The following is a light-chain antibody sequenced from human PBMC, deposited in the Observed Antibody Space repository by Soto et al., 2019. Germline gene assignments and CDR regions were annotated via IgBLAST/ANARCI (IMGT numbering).Light chain of an antibody. CDR2: DAS. J-gene: IGKJ4*01. CDR3: QQRSNWPSLT. Sequence: EVVLTQSPATLSLYPGERATLSCRASQSVGGYLAWYQQKPGQAPSLLIYDASDRASGIPARFSGSGSGTDFTLTISSLEPEDFAVYYCQQRSNWPSLTFGGGTKVEIK. V-gene: IGKV3-11*01. CDR1: QSVGGY.